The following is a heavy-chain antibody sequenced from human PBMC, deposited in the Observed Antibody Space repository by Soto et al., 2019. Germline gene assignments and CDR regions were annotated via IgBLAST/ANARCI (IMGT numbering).Heavy chain of an antibody. V-gene: IGHV4-59*01. CDR3: ARGGSSAWYNWFDP. CDR1: GGSISSYY. CDR2: IYYSGST. Sequence: SETLSLTCTVSGGSISSYYWSWIRQPPGKGLEWIGYIYYSGSTNYNPSLKSRVTISVDTSKNQFSLKLSSVTAADTAVYYCARGGSSAWYNWFDPWGQGTLVTVSS. J-gene: IGHJ5*02. D-gene: IGHD6-19*01.